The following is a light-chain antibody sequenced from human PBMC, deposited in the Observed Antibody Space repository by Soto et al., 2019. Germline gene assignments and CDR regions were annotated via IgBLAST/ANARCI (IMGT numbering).Light chain of an antibody. J-gene: IGKJ2*01. CDR3: QQSDSAPVT. V-gene: IGKV1-39*01. Sequence: DIQMTQSPSSLSASIGDRVTITCRASQSISSYLNWFQQKPGEAPKLLIQAASSLQSGVPSRFSGSGSGTDFTLTINSRQPEDFAVYYFQQSDSAPVTFGQGTKL. CDR2: AAS. CDR1: QSISSY.